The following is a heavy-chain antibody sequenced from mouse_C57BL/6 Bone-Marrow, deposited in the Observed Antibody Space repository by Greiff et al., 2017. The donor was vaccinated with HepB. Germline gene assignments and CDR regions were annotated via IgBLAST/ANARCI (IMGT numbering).Heavy chain of an antibody. J-gene: IGHJ3*01. CDR3: ARPYDGFTGGFAY. D-gene: IGHD2-3*01. CDR1: GFSLTSYG. V-gene: IGHV2-2*01. CDR2: IWSGGST. Sequence: QVQLQQSGPGLVQPSQSLSIPCTVSGFSLTSYGVHWVRQSPGKGLEWLGLIWSGGSTDYNAAFISRLSISKDNSKTQVFFKMNSLQADDTAIYYCARPYDGFTGGFAYWGQGTLVTVSA.